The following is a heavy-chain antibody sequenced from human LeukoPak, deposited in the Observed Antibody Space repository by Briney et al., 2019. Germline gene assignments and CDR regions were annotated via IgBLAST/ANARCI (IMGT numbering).Heavy chain of an antibody. D-gene: IGHD4-17*01. Sequence: GGSLRLSCAASGFTFSSYAMSWVRQAPGKGLEWVSAISGSGGSTYYADSVKGRFTISRDNSKNTLYLQMNSLRAEDTAVYYCAKVRGGIDGRKKDDYGDHVPYYFDYWGQGTLVTVSS. V-gene: IGHV3-23*01. CDR3: AKVRGGIDGRKKDDYGDHVPYYFDY. CDR1: GFTFSSYA. CDR2: ISGSGGST. J-gene: IGHJ4*02.